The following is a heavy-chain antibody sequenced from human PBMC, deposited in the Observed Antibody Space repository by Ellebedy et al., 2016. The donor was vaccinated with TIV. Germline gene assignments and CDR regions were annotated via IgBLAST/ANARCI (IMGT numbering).Heavy chain of an antibody. Sequence: GESLKISXAASGFTFSSYSMNWVRQAPGKGLEWVSSISISSTYIYYADSVKGRFTISRDNAKNSLYLQMNSLRAEDTAVYYCARDYYSKAGLVLGWFDPWGQGTLVTVSS. D-gene: IGHD6-19*01. CDR2: ISISSTYI. V-gene: IGHV3-21*01. CDR3: ARDYYSKAGLVLGWFDP. CDR1: GFTFSSYS. J-gene: IGHJ5*02.